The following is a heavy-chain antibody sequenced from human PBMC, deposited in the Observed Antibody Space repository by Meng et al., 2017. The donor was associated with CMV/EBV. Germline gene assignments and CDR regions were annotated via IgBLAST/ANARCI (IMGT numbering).Heavy chain of an antibody. D-gene: IGHD6-6*01. V-gene: IGHV4-39*07. CDR1: GGSIYSSTFY. CDR3: ARDIGGRRIAARPDY. CDR2: IYFGGNT. J-gene: IGHJ4*02. Sequence: SETLSLTCTVSGGSIYSSTFYWGWIRQPPGKGLEWIGSIYFGGNTYYNPSFKSRVTISIDTSKNQFSLRLSSVTAADTAVYYCARDIGGRRIAARPDYWGQGTLVTVSS.